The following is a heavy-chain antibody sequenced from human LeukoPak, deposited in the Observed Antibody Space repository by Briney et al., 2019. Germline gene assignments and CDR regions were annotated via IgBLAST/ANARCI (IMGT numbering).Heavy chain of an antibody. D-gene: IGHD3-16*02. CDR3: ASPLGFGGVIVTPFDY. CDR1: GFTFSSYA. V-gene: IGHV3-30*04. CDR2: ISYDGSNK. J-gene: IGHJ4*02. Sequence: GGSLRLSCAASGFTFSSYAMHWVRQAPGKGLEWVAVISYDGSNKYYADSVKGRFTISRDNSKNTLYLQMNSLRAEDTAVYYCASPLGFGGVIVTPFDYWGQGTLVTVSS.